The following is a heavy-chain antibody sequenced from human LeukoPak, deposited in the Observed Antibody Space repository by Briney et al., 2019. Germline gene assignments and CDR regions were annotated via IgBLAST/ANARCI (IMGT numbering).Heavy chain of an antibody. J-gene: IGHJ4*02. Sequence: GGSLRLSCAASGFTFSTYAMSWVRQAPGKGLEWVSAISANGGSTFYADSVKGRVTVSRDSSKDTLYLQMNSLRVEDTAVYYCAKVAKYYYGSETYYFFEHWGQGTPVTASS. CDR2: ISANGGST. V-gene: IGHV3-23*01. D-gene: IGHD3-10*01. CDR3: AKVAKYYYGSETYYFFEH. CDR1: GFTFSTYA.